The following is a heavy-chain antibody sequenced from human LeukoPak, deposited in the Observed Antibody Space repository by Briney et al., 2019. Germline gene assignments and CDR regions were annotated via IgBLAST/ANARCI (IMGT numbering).Heavy chain of an antibody. D-gene: IGHD3-10*01. CDR2: IIPILGIA. CDR3: ARGRGASLHKHEKDY. Sequence: ASVKVSCKASGGTFSSYAISWVRQAPGQGLEWMGRIIPILGIANYAQKFQGRVTITADKSTSTAYMELSSLRSEDTAVYYCARGRGASLHKHEKDYWGQGTLVTVSS. V-gene: IGHV1-69*04. CDR1: GGTFSSYA. J-gene: IGHJ4*02.